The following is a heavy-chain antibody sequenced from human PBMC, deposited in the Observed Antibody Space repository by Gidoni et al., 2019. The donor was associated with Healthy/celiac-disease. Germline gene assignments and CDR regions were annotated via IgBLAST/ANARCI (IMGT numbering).Heavy chain of an antibody. CDR2: ISGSGGST. D-gene: IGHD5-12*01. CDR1: GFTFSSYA. CDR3: AKDFIEMATPGN. J-gene: IGHJ4*02. V-gene: IGHV3-23*01. Sequence: EVQLLESGGGLVQPGGSLRLSCSASGFTFSSYAMSWVRQAPGKGLEWVSAISGSGGSTYYADSVKGRFTISRDNSKNTLYLKMNSLRAEDTAVYYCAKDFIEMATPGNWGQGTLVTVSS.